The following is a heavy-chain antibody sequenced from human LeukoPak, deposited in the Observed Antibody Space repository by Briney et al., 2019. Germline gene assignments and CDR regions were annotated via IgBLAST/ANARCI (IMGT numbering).Heavy chain of an antibody. CDR1: GGSTSSYY. D-gene: IGHD6-6*01. V-gene: IGHV4-59*01. Sequence: PSETLSLTCTVSGGSTSSYYWSWIRQPPGKGLEWIGYIYYSGSTNYNPSLKSRVTISVDTSKNQFSLKLSSVTAADTAVYYCARVTYSSSSRYYYYYYYMDVWGKGTTVTVSS. J-gene: IGHJ6*03. CDR2: IYYSGST. CDR3: ARVTYSSSSRYYYYYYYMDV.